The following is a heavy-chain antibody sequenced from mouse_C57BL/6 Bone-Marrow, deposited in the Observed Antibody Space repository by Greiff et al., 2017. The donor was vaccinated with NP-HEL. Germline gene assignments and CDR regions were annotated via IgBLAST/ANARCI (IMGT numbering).Heavy chain of an antibody. V-gene: IGHV14-4*01. Sequence: EVQGVESGAELVRPGASVKLSCTASGFNIKDDYMHWVKQRPEQGLEWIGWIDPENGDTEYASKFQGKATITADTSSNTAYLQLSSLTSEDTAVYYCTTDGYSFAYWAKGLWSLSLQ. CDR1: GFNIKDDY. J-gene: IGHJ3*01. CDR3: TTDGYSFAY. CDR2: IDPENGDT. D-gene: IGHD2-3*01.